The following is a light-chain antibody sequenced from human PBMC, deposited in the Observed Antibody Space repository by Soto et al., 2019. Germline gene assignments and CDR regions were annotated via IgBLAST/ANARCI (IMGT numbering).Light chain of an antibody. CDR3: QLYGRSPQ. V-gene: IGKV3-11*01. Sequence: EIVLTQSPATLSLSPGERATLSCRASQSVSSYLAWYQQKPGQAPRLLIYDASNRATGIPARFSGSGSGTDFTLTISSLEPEEFAVYYCQLYGRSPQFGQGTKLEIK. CDR1: QSVSSY. CDR2: DAS. J-gene: IGKJ2*01.